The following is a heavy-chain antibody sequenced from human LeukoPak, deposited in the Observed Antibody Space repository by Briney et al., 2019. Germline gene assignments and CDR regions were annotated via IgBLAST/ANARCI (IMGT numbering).Heavy chain of an antibody. Sequence: PGGSLRLSCAASGFTFSSYWMHWVRQAPGKGLVWVSRINSDGSSTSYADSVKGRFTISRDNAKNTLYLQMNSLRAEDTAVYYCARDTRYYDSSGYYFLWGQGTLVTVSS. V-gene: IGHV3-74*01. J-gene: IGHJ4*02. D-gene: IGHD3-22*01. CDR2: INSDGSST. CDR3: ARDTRYYDSSGYYFL. CDR1: GFTFSSYW.